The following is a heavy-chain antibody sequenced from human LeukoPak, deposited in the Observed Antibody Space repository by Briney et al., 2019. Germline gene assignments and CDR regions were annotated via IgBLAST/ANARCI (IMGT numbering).Heavy chain of an antibody. CDR2: IYTSGRT. CDR1: GGSISSYY. D-gene: IGHD3-10*02. V-gene: IGHV4-4*09. Sequence: SETLSLTCTVSGGSISSYYWSWIRQPPGKGLEWIVYIYTSGRTNYNPSLKSRVTISVDTSKNQFSLKLSSVTAADTAVYYCARHVYSGGYDVTEKYMDVWGKGTTVTVSS. CDR3: ARHVYSGGYDVTEKYMDV. J-gene: IGHJ6*03.